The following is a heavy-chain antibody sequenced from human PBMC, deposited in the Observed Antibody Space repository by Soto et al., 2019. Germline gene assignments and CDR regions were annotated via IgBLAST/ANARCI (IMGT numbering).Heavy chain of an antibody. CDR2: IYYSGST. V-gene: IGHV4-59*01. D-gene: IGHD6-13*01. Sequence: QVQLQESGPGLVKPSETLSLTCTVSGGSISSYYWSWIRQPPGKGLEWIGYIYYSGSTNYNPSLKSRVTISVDTSKNQFSLKLSSVTDADTAVYYCARARAYSSSWYVTDYWGQGTLVTVSS. J-gene: IGHJ4*02. CDR1: GGSISSYY. CDR3: ARARAYSSSWYVTDY.